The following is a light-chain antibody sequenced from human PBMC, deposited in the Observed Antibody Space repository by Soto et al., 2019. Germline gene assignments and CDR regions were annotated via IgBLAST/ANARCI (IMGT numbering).Light chain of an antibody. CDR3: NSYTSSSLYV. J-gene: IGLJ1*01. CDR2: DVS. Sequence: QSALTQPASVSGSPGQSITLSCTGTNNDVGGYESVSWYQRHAGRAPRLIIYDVSNRPSGVSGRFSGSKFGNTASLTISGLQAEDEADYYCNSYTSSSLYVFGTGTKLTVL. V-gene: IGLV2-14*01. CDR1: NNDVGGYES.